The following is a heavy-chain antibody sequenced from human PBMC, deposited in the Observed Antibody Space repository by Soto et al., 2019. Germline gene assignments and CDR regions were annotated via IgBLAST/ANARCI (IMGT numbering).Heavy chain of an antibody. CDR1: GYTFTNYY. V-gene: IGHV1-46*03. D-gene: IGHD3-10*01. CDR3: SRLTTMVREIKDDPFDF. Sequence: ASVKVSFKASGYTFTNYYIHWVRQAPGQGLEWMGVINPTGGRASYAPKFQGRVTLTRDTSTSTAYMELSSLRSDDTAVYFCSRLTTMVREIKDDPFDFWGQGTLVTVS. J-gene: IGHJ3*01. CDR2: INPTGGRA.